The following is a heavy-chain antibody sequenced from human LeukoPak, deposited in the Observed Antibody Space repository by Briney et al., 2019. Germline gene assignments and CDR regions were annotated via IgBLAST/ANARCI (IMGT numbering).Heavy chain of an antibody. Sequence: GGSLRLSCAASGFTFSSYGMHWVRQAPGKGLEWVAVIWYDGSNKYYADSVKGRFTISRDNSKNTLYLQMNSLRAEDTAAYYCARDRPRYSSSWFFDYWGQGTLVTVSS. CDR2: IWYDGSNK. D-gene: IGHD6-13*01. V-gene: IGHV3-33*01. CDR3: ARDRPRYSSSWFFDY. CDR1: GFTFSSYG. J-gene: IGHJ4*02.